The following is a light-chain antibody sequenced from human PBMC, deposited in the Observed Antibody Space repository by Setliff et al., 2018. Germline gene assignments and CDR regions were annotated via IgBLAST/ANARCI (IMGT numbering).Light chain of an antibody. CDR3: NAYTRGSTYV. Sequence: QSALTQPASVSGSPGQSITISCSGTSSDVGSYDLVSWYQQHPGKAPKLIIYAVSDRPSGVSNRFSGSKSGNTASLTISGLQTEDEADYYCNAYTRGSTYVFGTGTKVTV. CDR1: SSDVGSYDL. CDR2: AVS. J-gene: IGLJ1*01. V-gene: IGLV2-14*03.